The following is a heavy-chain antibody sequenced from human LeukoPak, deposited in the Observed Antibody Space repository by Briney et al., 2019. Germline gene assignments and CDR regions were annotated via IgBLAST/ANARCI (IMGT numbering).Heavy chain of an antibody. Sequence: PGGSLRLSCAASGFTFSSYAMSWVRQAPGKGLEWVSAISGSGGSTYYADSVKGRFTISRDNSKNTLYLQMNSLRAEDTAVYYCAKPLPGRFGELLDYFDYWGQGTLVTVSS. D-gene: IGHD3-10*01. CDR1: GFTFSSYA. J-gene: IGHJ4*02. CDR2: ISGSGGST. CDR3: AKPLPGRFGELLDYFDY. V-gene: IGHV3-23*01.